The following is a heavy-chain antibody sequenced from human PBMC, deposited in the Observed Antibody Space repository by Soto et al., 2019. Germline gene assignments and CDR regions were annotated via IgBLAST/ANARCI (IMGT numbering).Heavy chain of an antibody. CDR3: ARETGSGGGGNWFDP. Sequence: SETLSLTCTVSGGSISGYYWSWIRQPAGKGLEWIGRIYTSGSTNYNPSLNSRVTMSVDTSKNQFSLKLSSVTAADTAVYYCARETGSGGGGNWFDPWGKGTLVTVS. J-gene: IGHJ5*02. D-gene: IGHD3-16*01. V-gene: IGHV4-4*07. CDR1: GGSISGYY. CDR2: IYTSGST.